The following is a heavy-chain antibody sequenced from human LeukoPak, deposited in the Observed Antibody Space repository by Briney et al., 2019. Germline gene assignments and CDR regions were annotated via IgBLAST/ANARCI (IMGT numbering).Heavy chain of an antibody. Sequence: ASVKVSCKASGYTFTGYFMHWVRQAPGQGLEWMGRINLNSGGTYYAQNFQGRVTMTRDTSTSTAYVELSRLTSDDTAMYYCARDLSSTSNWEFDFWGQGTLVTVSS. V-gene: IGHV1-2*06. CDR1: GYTFTGYF. D-gene: IGHD1-26*01. CDR2: INLNSGGT. CDR3: ARDLSSTSNWEFDF. J-gene: IGHJ4*02.